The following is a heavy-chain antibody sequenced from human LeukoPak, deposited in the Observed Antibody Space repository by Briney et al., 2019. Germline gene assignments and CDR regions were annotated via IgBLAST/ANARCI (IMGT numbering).Heavy chain of an antibody. CDR3: ARDSEAEDFLTGDRNWFDP. CDR2: INPNSGGT. Sequence: ASVTVSCTASGYTFTVYYIHWVRQAPGQGLEWIGRINPNSGGTSYAQRFQGRVTMTRDTSISTAYLDLSRLRSDDTAVYYCARDSEAEDFLTGDRNWFDPWGQGTLVTVSS. D-gene: IGHD3-9*01. J-gene: IGHJ5*02. V-gene: IGHV1-2*06. CDR1: GYTFTVYY.